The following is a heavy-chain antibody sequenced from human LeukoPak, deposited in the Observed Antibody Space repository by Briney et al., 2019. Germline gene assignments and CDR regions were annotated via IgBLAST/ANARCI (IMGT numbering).Heavy chain of an antibody. CDR2: ISSSGTII. Sequence: GGSLRLSCAASGFIFSNYEMNWVRQAPGKGLEWVSYISSSGTIIYYADSVRGRFTISRDNAKNSLYLQLNSLRAEDTAVYYCASGAIGAAGRDDDYWGQGTLVTVS. V-gene: IGHV3-48*03. D-gene: IGHD6-13*01. J-gene: IGHJ4*02. CDR3: ASGAIGAAGRDDDY. CDR1: GFIFSNYE.